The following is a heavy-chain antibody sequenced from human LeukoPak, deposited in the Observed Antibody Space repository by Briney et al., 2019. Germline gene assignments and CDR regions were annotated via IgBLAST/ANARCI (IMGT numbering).Heavy chain of an antibody. Sequence: PGGSLRLSCAASGFTFSSYEMNRVRQAPGKGLEWVSYISSSGSTIYYADSVKGRFTISRDNAKNSLYLQMNSLRAEDTAVYYCARAPTHCGGDCYYDYWGQGTLVTVSS. CDR1: GFTFSSYE. CDR2: ISSSGSTI. CDR3: ARAPTHCGGDCYYDY. V-gene: IGHV3-48*03. D-gene: IGHD2-21*02. J-gene: IGHJ4*02.